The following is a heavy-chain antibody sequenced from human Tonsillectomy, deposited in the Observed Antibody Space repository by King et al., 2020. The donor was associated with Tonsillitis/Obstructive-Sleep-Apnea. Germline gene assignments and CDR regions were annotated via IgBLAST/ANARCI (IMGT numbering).Heavy chain of an antibody. CDR1: GFTFSSYA. CDR2: ISGSVGST. D-gene: IGHD2-2*02. Sequence: VQLVESGGGLVQPGGSLRLSCAASGFTFSSYAMSWVRQAPGKGLEWVSAISGSVGSTYYADSVKGRFTISRDNSKNTLYLQMNSLRAEDTAVYYCAKDFRDCSSTSCYRWFDPWGQGTLVTVSS. J-gene: IGHJ5*02. CDR3: AKDFRDCSSTSCYRWFDP. V-gene: IGHV3-23*04.